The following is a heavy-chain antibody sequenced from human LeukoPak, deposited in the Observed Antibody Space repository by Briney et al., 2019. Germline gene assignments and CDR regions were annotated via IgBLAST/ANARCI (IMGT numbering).Heavy chain of an antibody. Sequence: PSETLSLTCAVSGYSISNCYYWGCIRQPPGKGLQWIGNLYHSGTTYYNPSLKSRVTMSLDTSKNEFSLKLSSVTSADTAMSYCTRSGGDVPLWGQGTLVTV. D-gene: IGHD2-21*01. CDR1: GYSISNCYY. CDR2: LYHSGTT. V-gene: IGHV4-38-2*01. J-gene: IGHJ4*02. CDR3: TRSGGDVPL.